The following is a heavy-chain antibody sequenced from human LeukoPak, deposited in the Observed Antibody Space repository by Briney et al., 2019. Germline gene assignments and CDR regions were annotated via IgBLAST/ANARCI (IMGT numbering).Heavy chain of an antibody. CDR3: ARTHSGAAADAYDI. V-gene: IGHV4-30-2*01. D-gene: IGHD2-2*01. CDR1: GGSISSGGYY. J-gene: IGHJ3*02. CDR2: IYHSGST. Sequence: TSETLSLTCTVSGGSISSGGYYWSWIRQPPGKGLEWIGYIYHSGSTYYNPSLKSRVTISVDRSKNQFSLKLSSVTAADTAVYYCARTHSGAAADAYDIWGQGTMVTVSS.